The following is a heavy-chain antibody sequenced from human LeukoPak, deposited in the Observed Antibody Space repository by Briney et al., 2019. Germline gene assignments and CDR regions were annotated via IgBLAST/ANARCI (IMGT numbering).Heavy chain of an antibody. CDR3: ARDPYYDSSGYYFFDY. CDR2: INPNSGGT. D-gene: IGHD3-22*01. CDR1: GYTFTGYY. V-gene: IGHV1-2*06. J-gene: IGHJ4*02. Sequence: GASVKVSCKASGYTFTGYYMHWVRQAPGQGLEWMGRINPNSGGTNYAQKFQGRVTMTRDTSISTAYMELSRLRSDDTAVYYCARDPYYDSSGYYFFDYWGQGTLVTVFS.